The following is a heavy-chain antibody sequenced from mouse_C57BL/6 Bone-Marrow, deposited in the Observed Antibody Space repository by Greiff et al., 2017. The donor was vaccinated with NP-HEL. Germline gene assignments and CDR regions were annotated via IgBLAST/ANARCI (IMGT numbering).Heavy chain of an antibody. Sequence: VHVKQSGGDLVKPGGSLKLSCAASGFTFSSYGMSWVRQTPDKRLEWVATISSGGSYTYYPDSVKGRFTISRDNAKNTLYLQMSSLKSEDTAMYYCARLKRDYWGQGTTLTVSS. CDR1: GFTFSSYG. CDR3: ARLKRDY. V-gene: IGHV5-6*01. J-gene: IGHJ2*01. CDR2: ISSGGSYT.